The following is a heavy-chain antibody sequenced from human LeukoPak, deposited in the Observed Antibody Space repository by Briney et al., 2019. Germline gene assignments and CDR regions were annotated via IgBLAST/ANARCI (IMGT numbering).Heavy chain of an antibody. CDR2: IYHSGST. V-gene: IGHV4-38-2*02. D-gene: IGHD4-23*01. Sequence: PSETLSLTCTVSGYSISSGYYWGWIRQPPGKGLEWIGSIYHSGSTYYNPSLKSRVTISVDTSKNQFSLKLSSVTAADTAVYYCARGIYGGYDAFDIWGQGTMVTVSS. CDR3: ARGIYGGYDAFDI. J-gene: IGHJ3*02. CDR1: GYSISSGYY.